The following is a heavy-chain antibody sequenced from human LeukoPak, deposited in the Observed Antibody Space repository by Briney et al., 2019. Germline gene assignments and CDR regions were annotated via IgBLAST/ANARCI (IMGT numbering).Heavy chain of an antibody. Sequence: SETLSLTCAVYGGAFSGYYWSWIRQPPGKGLEWIGEINHSGSTNYNPSLKSRVTISVDTSKNQFPLKLSSATAADTAVYYCARISELMTTVTYFDYWGQGTLVTVSS. CDR3: ARISELMTTVTYFDY. J-gene: IGHJ4*02. V-gene: IGHV4-34*01. CDR2: INHSGST. D-gene: IGHD4-17*01. CDR1: GGAFSGYY.